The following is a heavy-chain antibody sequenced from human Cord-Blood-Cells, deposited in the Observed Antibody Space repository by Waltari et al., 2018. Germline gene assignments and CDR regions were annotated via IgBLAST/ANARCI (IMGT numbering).Heavy chain of an antibody. J-gene: IGHJ4*02. CDR2: IIPIFGTA. CDR3: GRGSSWEYFDY. V-gene: IGHV1-69*06. Sequence: QVQLVQSGAEVKKPGSSVKGSCKASGGTFSSYAISWVRQAPGQGLEWLGGIIPIFGTAKYAQKFQGRVTITADKSTSAAYMELSSLRSEDTAVYYCGRGSSWEYFDYWGQGTLVTVSS. CDR1: GGTFSSYA. D-gene: IGHD6-13*01.